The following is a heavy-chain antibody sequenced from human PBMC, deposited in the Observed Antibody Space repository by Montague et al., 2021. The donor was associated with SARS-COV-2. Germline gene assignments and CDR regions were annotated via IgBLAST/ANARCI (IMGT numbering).Heavy chain of an antibody. CDR1: GGSITSFY. V-gene: IGHV4-59*01. D-gene: IGHD3-3*01. Sequence: SETLSLTCTVSGGSITSFYWSWIRQSPGEGLEWIGDIFPRGSANYNPALKRRVTISVDTSPNLIPLQMRSVTAGDTAVYHCARERRPTHGFLEWGVPRGYHCFYAMDVWGQGTTVIVSS. J-gene: IGHJ6*02. CDR2: IFPRGSA. CDR3: ARERRPTHGFLEWGVPRGYHCFYAMDV.